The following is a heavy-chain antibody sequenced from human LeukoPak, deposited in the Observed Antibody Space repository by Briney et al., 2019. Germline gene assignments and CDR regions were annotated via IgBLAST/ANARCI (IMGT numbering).Heavy chain of an antibody. CDR2: MSTSGDST. J-gene: IGHJ4*02. D-gene: IGHD6-19*01. V-gene: IGHV3-21*01. CDR1: GFTLSSQN. CDR3: VKNGWLDY. Sequence: GGSLRLSCAASGFTLSSQNMNWAPPAPRKGLESVAYMSTSGDSTKYADSVEGRFPISRDNVENSLYLLMNSLRVDDTAVYYCVKNGWLDYWGQGIVVTVSS.